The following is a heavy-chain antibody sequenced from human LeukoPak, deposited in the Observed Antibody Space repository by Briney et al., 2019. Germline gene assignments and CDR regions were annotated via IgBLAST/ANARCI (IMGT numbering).Heavy chain of an antibody. CDR1: GFTFSSYG. CDR2: IWYDGSNK. D-gene: IGHD6-6*01. V-gene: IGHV3-33*01. CDR3: ARDRSSSSYYYYYYDMDV. Sequence: PGRSLRLSCAASGFTFSSYGMHWVRQAPGKGLEWVAVIWYDGSNKYYADSVKGRFTISRDNSKNTLYLQMNSLRAEDTAVYYCARDRSSSSYYYYYYDMDVWGQGTTVTVSS. J-gene: IGHJ6*02.